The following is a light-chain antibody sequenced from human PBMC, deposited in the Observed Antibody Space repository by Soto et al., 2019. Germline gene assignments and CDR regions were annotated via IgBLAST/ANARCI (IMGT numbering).Light chain of an antibody. Sequence: DIQMTQSPSSLSASVGDRVTITCRASQGISNYLAWYQQKPGKVPKLLMYAASTLQSGVPSRFSGSGSGTDFTLTISSQQPEDVATYYCQKYTSAPFTFGPGTKVDIK. CDR3: QKYTSAPFT. CDR2: AAS. J-gene: IGKJ3*01. V-gene: IGKV1-27*01. CDR1: QGISNY.